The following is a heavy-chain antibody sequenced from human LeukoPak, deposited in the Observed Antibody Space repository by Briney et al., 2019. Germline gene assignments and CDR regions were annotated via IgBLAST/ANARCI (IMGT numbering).Heavy chain of an antibody. Sequence: SETLSLTCAVYGGSFSGYYWSWIRQPPGKGLEWIGEINHSGSTNYNPSLKSRVTISVDTSKNQFSLKLSSVTAADTAVYYCARGPPPYCSGDSCHSFLFFHHWGQGTLVTVSS. V-gene: IGHV4-34*01. CDR3: ARGPPPYCSGDSCHSFLFFHH. J-gene: IGHJ1*01. D-gene: IGHD2-15*01. CDR1: GGSFSGYY. CDR2: INHSGST.